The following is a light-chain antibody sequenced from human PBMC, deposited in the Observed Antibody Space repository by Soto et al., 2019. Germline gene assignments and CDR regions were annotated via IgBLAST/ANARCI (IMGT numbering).Light chain of an antibody. J-gene: IGKJ1*01. CDR3: HHYNNWPRT. CDR1: QNVSSN. V-gene: IGKV3-15*01. Sequence: EIVMTQSPASLSVSPGERATLSCRASQNVSSNLAWYQQKPGQAPRFLIYGASTRATGIPARFSGSGSRTEFTLTISSLQSEDFAVYYCHHYNNWPRTFGQGTKVEIK. CDR2: GAS.